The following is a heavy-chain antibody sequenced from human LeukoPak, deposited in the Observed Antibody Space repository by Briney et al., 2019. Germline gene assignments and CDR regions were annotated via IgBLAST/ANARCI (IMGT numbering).Heavy chain of an antibody. J-gene: IGHJ4*02. V-gene: IGHV4-30-4*01. CDR3: ARAHYDYVWGSYRHPASSLYYFDY. CDR1: GGSISSGDYY. D-gene: IGHD3-16*02. Sequence: PSETLSLTCTVSGGSISSGDYYWSWIRQPPGKGLEWIEYIYYSGSTYYNPSLKSRVTISVDTSKNQFSLKLSSVTAADTAVYYGARAHYDYVWGSYRHPASSLYYFDYWGQGTLVTVSS. CDR2: IYYSGST.